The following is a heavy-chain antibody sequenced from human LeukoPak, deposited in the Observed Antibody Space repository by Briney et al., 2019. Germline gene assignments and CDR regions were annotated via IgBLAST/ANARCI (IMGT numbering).Heavy chain of an antibody. D-gene: IGHD6-6*01. CDR3: ARQTIAARGYYYYYMDV. J-gene: IGHJ6*03. CDR1: GGSISSGDYY. CDR2: IYYSGST. Sequence: PSETLSLTCTVSGGSISSGDYYWSWIRQPPGKGLEWIGYIYYSGSTYYNPSLKSRVTISVDTSKNQFSLKLSSVTAADTAVYYCARQTIAARGYYYYYMDVWGKGTTVTVSS. V-gene: IGHV4-30-4*08.